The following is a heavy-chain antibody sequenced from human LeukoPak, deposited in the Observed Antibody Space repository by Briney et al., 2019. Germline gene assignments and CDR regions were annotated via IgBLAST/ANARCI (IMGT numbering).Heavy chain of an antibody. V-gene: IGHV1-69*05. CDR1: GYTFTSYY. CDR3: ARVGSGSYDY. J-gene: IGHJ4*02. CDR2: IIPIFGTA. D-gene: IGHD1-26*01. Sequence: SVNVSCKASGYTFTSYYMHWVRQAPGQGLEWMGVIIPIFGTANYAQKFQGRVTITTDESTSTGYMELSSLRSEDTAVYYCARVGSGSYDYWGQGTLVTVSS.